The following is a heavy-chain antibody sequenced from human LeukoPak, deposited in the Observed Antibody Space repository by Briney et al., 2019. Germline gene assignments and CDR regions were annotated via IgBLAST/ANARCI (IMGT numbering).Heavy chain of an antibody. J-gene: IGHJ4*02. Sequence: PSETLSLTCTVSGGSISSSSYYWGWIRQPPGKGLEWIGNIYYSGSTYYNPSLKSRVTISIDTSKNQFSLKLSSVTAADTAVYYCARANYYDRSGYYSFDYWGQGTLVTVSS. CDR1: GGSISSSSYY. CDR3: ARANYYDRSGYYSFDY. D-gene: IGHD3-22*01. V-gene: IGHV4-39*07. CDR2: IYYSGST.